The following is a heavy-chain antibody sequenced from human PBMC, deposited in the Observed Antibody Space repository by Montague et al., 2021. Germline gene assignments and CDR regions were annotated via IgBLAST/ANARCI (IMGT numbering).Heavy chain of an antibody. J-gene: IGHJ6*03. CDR1: RSLINSDYY. CDR3: ARARDRYYYMDI. CDR2: VFHGGST. V-gene: IGHV4-38-2*01. Sequence: SETLSLTCAVSRSLINSDYYWGWLRQPPGKGLEWVGSVFHGGSTYYTPSLKSRVTISVDTSNNHFSLKLSSVTAADTAMYYCARARDRYYYMDIWGNGTTTTVSS.